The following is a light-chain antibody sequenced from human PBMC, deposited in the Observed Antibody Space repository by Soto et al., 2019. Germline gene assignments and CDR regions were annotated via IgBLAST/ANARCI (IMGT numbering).Light chain of an antibody. Sequence: VLTRSSTHRFFPRGDKATPYCRASESVDFHLALYQQKPGQAPRLLIYDASVRATGTPARFSGSRSGTDVTLTSSSLEPEAFALYYCHQRSTGPSVGQGTRLEIK. V-gene: IGKV3-11*01. CDR2: DAS. J-gene: IGKJ5*01. CDR1: ESVDFH. CDR3: HQRSTGPS.